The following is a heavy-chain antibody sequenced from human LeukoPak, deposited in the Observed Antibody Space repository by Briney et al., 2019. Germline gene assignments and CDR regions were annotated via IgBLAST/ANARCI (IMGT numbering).Heavy chain of an antibody. Sequence: GGSLRLSCAACGFTFSSYEMNWVRQAPGKGLEWVSYISSSGSTIYYADSVQGRFTISRDNAKNSLYLEMNRLRAEDTAVYYCARGLEIYRIDYWGQGTLVTVSS. CDR3: ARGLEIYRIDY. CDR2: ISSSGSTI. CDR1: GFTFSSYE. V-gene: IGHV3-48*03. D-gene: IGHD2-2*02. J-gene: IGHJ4*02.